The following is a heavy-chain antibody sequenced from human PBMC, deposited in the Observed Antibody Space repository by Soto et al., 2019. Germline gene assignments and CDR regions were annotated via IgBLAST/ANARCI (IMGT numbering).Heavy chain of an antibody. D-gene: IGHD1-20*01. V-gene: IGHV3-33*01. CDR3: ARIGIAPGY. Sequence: QVQLVESGGGVVQPGRSLRLSCAASGFTFSSYGMHWVRQAPGKGLEWVAVIWYDGSNKYYADSVKGRFTISRDNSKNTLYLQMNSLIAEDTAVHYCARIGIAPGYWGQGTLVTVSS. CDR1: GFTFSSYG. J-gene: IGHJ4*02. CDR2: IWYDGSNK.